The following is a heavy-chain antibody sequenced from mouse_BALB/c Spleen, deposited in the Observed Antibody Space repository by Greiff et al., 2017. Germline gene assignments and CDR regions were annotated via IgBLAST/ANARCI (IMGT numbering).Heavy chain of an antibody. CDR1: GYSITSDYA. Sequence: EVKLVESGPGLVKPSQSLSLTCTVTGYSITSDYAWNWIRQFPGNKLEWMGYISYSGSTSYNPSLKSRISITRDTSKNQFFLQLNSVTTEDTATYYCARDYYGYDYWGQGTTLTVSS. J-gene: IGHJ2*01. CDR2: ISYSGST. V-gene: IGHV3-2*02. D-gene: IGHD1-2*01. CDR3: ARDYYGYDY.